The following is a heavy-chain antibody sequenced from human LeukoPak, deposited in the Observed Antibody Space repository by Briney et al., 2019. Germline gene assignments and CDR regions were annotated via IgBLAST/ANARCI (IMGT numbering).Heavy chain of an antibody. V-gene: IGHV4-39*07. CDR1: GGSISSSSYY. CDR3: ARAGNYYDSSGYYDGYYFDY. CDR2: IYYSGST. J-gene: IGHJ4*02. Sequence: PSETLSLTCTVSGGSISSSSYYWGWIRQPPGKGLEWIGSIYYSGSTYYNPSLKSRVTISVDTSKNQFSLKLSSVTAADTAVYYCARAGNYYDSSGYYDGYYFDYWGQGTLVTVSS. D-gene: IGHD3-22*01.